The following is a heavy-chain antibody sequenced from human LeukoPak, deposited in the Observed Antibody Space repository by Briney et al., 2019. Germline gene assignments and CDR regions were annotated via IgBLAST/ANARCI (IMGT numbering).Heavy chain of an antibody. J-gene: IGHJ4*02. V-gene: IGHV3-73*01. CDR2: IRSKANSYAT. CDR3: TRLGVEMAIDY. CDR1: GFTFSGSA. Sequence: GGSLRLSCAASGFTFSGSAMHWVRQASGKGLEWVGRIRSKANSYATAYAASVKGRFTISRDDSKNTAYLQMNSLKTEDTAVYYCTRLGVEMAIDYWGQGTLVTVSS. D-gene: IGHD5-24*01.